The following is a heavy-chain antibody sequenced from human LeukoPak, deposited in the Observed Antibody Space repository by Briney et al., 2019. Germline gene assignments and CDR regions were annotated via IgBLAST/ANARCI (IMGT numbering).Heavy chain of an antibody. Sequence: SQTLSLTCAVSGGSISSGGYSWSWIRQPPGKGLEWIGYIYHSGSTYYNPSLKSRVTISVDRSNNQFSLKLSSVTAADTAVYYCARAEIPRYCSSTSCYMDYGMDVWGQGTTVTVSS. CDR2: IYHSGST. CDR1: GGSISSGGYS. J-gene: IGHJ6*02. V-gene: IGHV4-30-2*01. D-gene: IGHD2-2*02. CDR3: ARAEIPRYCSSTSCYMDYGMDV.